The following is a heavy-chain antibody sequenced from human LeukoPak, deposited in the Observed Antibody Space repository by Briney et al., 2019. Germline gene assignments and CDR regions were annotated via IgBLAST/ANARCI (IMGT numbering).Heavy chain of an antibody. Sequence: GGSLRLSCAASGFTFSDYYMSWIRQAPGKRLEWVASIISSSASISYADSMKGRFTISRDNAKKTVYLHMSSVRAEDTAVYYCARDLQEFDSWGQGTLVTVSS. CDR1: GFTFSDYY. CDR3: ARDLQEFDS. V-gene: IGHV3-11*04. J-gene: IGHJ4*02. CDR2: IISSSASI.